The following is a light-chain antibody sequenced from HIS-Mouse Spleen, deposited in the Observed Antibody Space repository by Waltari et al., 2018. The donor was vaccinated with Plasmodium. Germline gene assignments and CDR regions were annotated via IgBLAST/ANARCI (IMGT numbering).Light chain of an antibody. CDR3: QVWDSSSDQYV. CDR2: DDS. Sequence: SYVLTQPPSVSVAPGKTARITCGGNNIGSKSVPWYQQKPGQAPVLVVYDDSDRPCGIPGRFSGSNSGNTATLTISRVEAGDEADYYCQVWDSSSDQYVFGTGTKVTVL. J-gene: IGLJ1*01. V-gene: IGLV3-21*03. CDR1: NIGSKS.